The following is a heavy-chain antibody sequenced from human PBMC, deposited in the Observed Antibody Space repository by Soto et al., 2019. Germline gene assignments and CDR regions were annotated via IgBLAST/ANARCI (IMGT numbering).Heavy chain of an antibody. CDR3: ARGLLLYYYDSSGYYYVYYYYGMDV. Sequence: SETLSLTCAVYGGSFSGYYWSWIRQPPGKGLEWIGEINHSGSTNYNPSLKSRVTISVDTSKNQFSLKLSSVTAADTAVYYCARGLLLYYYDSSGYYYVYYYYGMDVWGQGTTVTVSS. CDR1: GGSFSGYY. J-gene: IGHJ6*02. D-gene: IGHD3-22*01. CDR2: INHSGST. V-gene: IGHV4-34*01.